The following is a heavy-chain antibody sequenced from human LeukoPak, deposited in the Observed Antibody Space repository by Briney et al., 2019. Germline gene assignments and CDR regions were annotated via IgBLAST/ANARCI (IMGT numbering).Heavy chain of an antibody. Sequence: ASVKVSCKASGYTFTGYYMHWVRQAPGQGLECMGWINPNSGGTNYAQKFQGRVTMTRDTSISTAYMELSRLRSDDTAVYYCARDQDCSSTSCYWAPYYYYMDVWGKGTTVTVSS. D-gene: IGHD2-2*01. CDR1: GYTFTGYY. J-gene: IGHJ6*03. CDR3: ARDQDCSSTSCYWAPYYYYMDV. V-gene: IGHV1-2*02. CDR2: INPNSGGT.